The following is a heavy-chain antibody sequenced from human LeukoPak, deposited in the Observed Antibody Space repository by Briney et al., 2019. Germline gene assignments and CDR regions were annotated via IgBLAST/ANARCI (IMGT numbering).Heavy chain of an antibody. CDR2: IKEDGSEK. V-gene: IGHV3-7*01. J-gene: IGHJ4*02. Sequence: GGSLRLSCAASGFTFSDHYMDWVRQAPGKGLEWAANIKEDGSEKNYVDSVKGRFTISRDNAKNSLYLQMNSLRAEDTAVYYCARARYFDYWGQGMLVTVSS. CDR3: ARARYFDY. CDR1: GFTFSDHY.